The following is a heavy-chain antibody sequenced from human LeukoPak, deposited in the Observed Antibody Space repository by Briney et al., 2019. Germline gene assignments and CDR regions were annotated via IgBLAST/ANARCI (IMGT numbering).Heavy chain of an antibody. CDR2: IYPGDSDT. V-gene: IGHV5-51*01. Sequence: GESLKISCKGSGYSLAGYWIGWVRQMPGKGLEWMGIIYPGDSDTRYSPSFQGQVTISADKSISTAYLQWSSLKASDTAMYYCARHAGSSAWENWGQGTLVTVSS. D-gene: IGHD6-19*01. CDR3: ARHAGSSAWEN. CDR1: GYSLAGYW. J-gene: IGHJ4*02.